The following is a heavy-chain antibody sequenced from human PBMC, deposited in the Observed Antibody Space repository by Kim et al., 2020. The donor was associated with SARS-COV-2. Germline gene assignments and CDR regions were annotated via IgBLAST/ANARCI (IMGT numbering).Heavy chain of an antibody. Sequence: SETLSLTCTVSGASISSGDYVWTWIRQAPGTGLEWIGFIDYSGSTSYNPSLKSRLSMSIDTSDNRFALELRSVTAADTAMYYCARAPNFRDFFNDACD. V-gene: IGHV4-30-4*01. CDR2: IDYSGST. CDR3: ARAPNFRDFFNDACD. D-gene: IGHD2-8*01. CDR1: GASISSGDYV. J-gene: IGHJ3*02.